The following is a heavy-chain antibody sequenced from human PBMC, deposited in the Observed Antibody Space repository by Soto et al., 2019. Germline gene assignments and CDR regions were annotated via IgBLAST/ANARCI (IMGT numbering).Heavy chain of an antibody. J-gene: IGHJ6*02. CDR1: GFTFSSYA. CDR3: AKEETVISHYYYYYGMYV. CDR2: MSGTGGIT. D-gene: IGHD4-4*01. V-gene: IGHV3-23*01. Sequence: EVQLLESGGGLVQPGGSLRLSCAASGFTFSSYAMKGVRQAPGKGLECVSVMSGTGGITYHADSVKGRFTSSRDNSNNTLYLQMATLRAEHTAVYFCAKEETVISHYYYYYGMYVWGPGTTVTGSS.